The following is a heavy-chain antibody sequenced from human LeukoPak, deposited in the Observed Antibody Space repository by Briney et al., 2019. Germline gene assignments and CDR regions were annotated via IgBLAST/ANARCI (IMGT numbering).Heavy chain of an antibody. CDR3: ARDEHIVVVTALGHFQH. D-gene: IGHD2-21*02. J-gene: IGHJ1*01. Sequence: PSETLSLTCAVYGGSFSDYYWSWIRQPPGKGLEWIGEINHSGSTNYNPSLKSRVTISVDTSKNQFSLKLSSVTAADTAVYYCARDEHIVVVTALGHFQHWGQGTLVTVSS. V-gene: IGHV4-34*01. CDR1: GGSFSDYY. CDR2: INHSGST.